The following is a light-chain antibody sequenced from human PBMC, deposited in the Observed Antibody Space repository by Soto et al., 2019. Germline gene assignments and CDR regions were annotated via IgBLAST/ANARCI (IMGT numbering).Light chain of an antibody. CDR1: NSNIGNNY. CDR3: GTWDSGLSGFF. Sequence: QSVLTQPPSVSAAPGQKVTISCSGSNSNIGNNYVYWYQQFPGAAPKLLMYENAKRASGIPDRFSGSKSGTAATLAITGIQTGDEADYYCGTWDSGLSGFFFGTGTKVTVL. V-gene: IGLV1-51*01. J-gene: IGLJ1*01. CDR2: ENA.